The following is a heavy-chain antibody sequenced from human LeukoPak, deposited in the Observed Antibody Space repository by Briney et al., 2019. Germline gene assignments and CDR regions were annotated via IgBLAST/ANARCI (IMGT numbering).Heavy chain of an antibody. CDR3: ARPRGYDSSGYYPYYFDY. CDR2: ISAYNGNT. Sequence: ASVKVSCKASGYTFTGYYMHWVRQAPGQGLEWMGWISAYNGNTNYAQKLQGRVTMTTDTSTSTAYMELRSLRSDDTAVYYCARPRGYDSSGYYPYYFDYWGQGTLVTVSS. CDR1: GYTFTGYY. V-gene: IGHV1-18*04. J-gene: IGHJ4*02. D-gene: IGHD3-22*01.